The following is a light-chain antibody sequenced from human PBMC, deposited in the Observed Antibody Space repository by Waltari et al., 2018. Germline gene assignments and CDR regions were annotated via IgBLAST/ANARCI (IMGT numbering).Light chain of an antibody. CDR3: QQRDNRAWT. CDR1: QIVGYS. J-gene: IGKJ1*01. CDR2: DAS. Sequence: EIVLTQFPATLSLSPGERATLSCRASQIVGYSLVWYQQKPGQAPRLLIYDASNRATGIPARFSGSRSGADFTLTISSLEPEDFAVYYCQQRDNRAWTFGQGTKVEIK. V-gene: IGKV3-11*01.